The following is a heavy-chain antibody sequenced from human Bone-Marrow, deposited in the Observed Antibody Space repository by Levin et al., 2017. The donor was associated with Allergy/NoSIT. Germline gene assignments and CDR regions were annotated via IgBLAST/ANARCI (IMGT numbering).Heavy chain of an antibody. CDR1: GYTFTGYF. J-gene: IGHJ4*02. V-gene: IGHV1-2*06. CDR3: ARDHHSSSWLAAY. D-gene: IGHD6-13*01. CDR2: IDPISGRT. Sequence: ASVKVSCKTSGYTFTGYFIHWVRQAPGQGLEWMGRIDPISGRTNYAQNFQGRVTMTRDTSISTAYMELNRLTSDDMAVYYCARDHHSSSWLAAYWGQGTLVTVSP.